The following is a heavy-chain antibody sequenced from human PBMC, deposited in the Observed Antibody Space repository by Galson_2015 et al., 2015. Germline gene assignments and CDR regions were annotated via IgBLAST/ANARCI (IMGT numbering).Heavy chain of an antibody. CDR1: GFTFSNYW. CDR3: ARNRGYQFDY. Sequence: SLRLSCAASGFTFSNYWMPWVRHAPGKGLVWVSRINSDGNNTRYADSVKGRFTVSRDNAKNTLSPQMNGLRAEDTAVYYCARNRGYQFDYWVQGTLVTVSS. CDR2: INSDGNNT. D-gene: IGHD3-22*01. J-gene: IGHJ4*02. V-gene: IGHV3-74*01.